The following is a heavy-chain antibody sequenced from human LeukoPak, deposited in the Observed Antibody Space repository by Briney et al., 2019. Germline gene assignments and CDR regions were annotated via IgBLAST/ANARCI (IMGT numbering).Heavy chain of an antibody. CDR2: IYYSGST. J-gene: IGHJ6*03. D-gene: IGHD4-17*01. CDR1: GGSISSYY. Sequence: PSETLSLTCTVSGGSISSYYWSWIRQPPGKGLEWIGYIYYSGSTNYNPSLKSRVTISVDTSKNQFSLKLSSVTAADTAVYYCAGALRVTTVTMEVGYYYYYMDVWGKGTTVTISS. V-gene: IGHV4-59*01. CDR3: AGALRVTTVTMEVGYYYYYMDV.